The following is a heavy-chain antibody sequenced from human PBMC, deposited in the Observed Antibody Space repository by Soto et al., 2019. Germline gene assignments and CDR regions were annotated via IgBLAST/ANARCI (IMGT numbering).Heavy chain of an antibody. V-gene: IGHV1-69*01. CDR1: GGTFSSYA. CDR2: IIPIFGTA. J-gene: IGHJ4*02. D-gene: IGHD6-13*01. Sequence: QVQLVQSGAEVKKPGSSVKVSCKASGGTFSSYAISWVRQAPGQGLEWMGGIIPIFGTANYAQKFQGRVTITADESTSTAYMELSSLRSEDTTVYYCARPRTPHSTNYYFDYWGQGTLVTVSS. CDR3: ARPRTPHSTNYYFDY.